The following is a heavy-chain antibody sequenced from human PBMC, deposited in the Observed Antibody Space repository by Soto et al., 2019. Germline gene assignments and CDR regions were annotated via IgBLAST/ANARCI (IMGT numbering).Heavy chain of an antibody. D-gene: IGHD2-15*01. CDR3: AHSLDGGNDGDDYFAY. J-gene: IGHJ4*02. CDR2: IYWDDDK. Sequence: QITLKESGPTLVKPTQTLTLTCTFSGFSLSTSGVSVGWIRQPPGKALEWLALIYWDDDKRYSPSLKSRLTSAKDTPKTRVVLTISNRNPVDTAAYYCAHSLDGGNDGDDYFAYWGRGSLVTVSS. V-gene: IGHV2-5*02. CDR1: GFSLSTSGVS.